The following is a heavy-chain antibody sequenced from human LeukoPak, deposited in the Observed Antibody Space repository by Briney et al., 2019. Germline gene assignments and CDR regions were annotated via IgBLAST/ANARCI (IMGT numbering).Heavy chain of an antibody. CDR1: GFTFSDYY. Sequence: GGSLRLSCAASGFTFSDYYMSWIRQAPGKGLECVSYISSSGSTIYYADSVKGRFTISRDNAKNSLYLQMNSLRAEDTAVYYCATDSGWYPYYFDYWGQGTLVTVSS. CDR3: ATDSGWYPYYFDY. V-gene: IGHV3-11*01. D-gene: IGHD6-19*01. CDR2: ISSSGSTI. J-gene: IGHJ4*02.